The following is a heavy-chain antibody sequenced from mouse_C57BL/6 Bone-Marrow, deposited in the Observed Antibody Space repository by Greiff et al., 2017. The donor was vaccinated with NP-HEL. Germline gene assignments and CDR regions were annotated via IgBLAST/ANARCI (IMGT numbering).Heavy chain of an antibody. J-gene: IGHJ4*01. D-gene: IGHD2-1*01. V-gene: IGHV1-22*01. CDR2: INPNNGGT. CDR1: GYTFTDYN. CDR3: ARGNLYAMDY. Sequence: DVKLQESGPELVKPGASVKMSCKASGYTFTDYNMHWVKQSPGKSLEWIGYINPNNGGTSYNQKFKGKATLTVNKSSSTAYMELRSLTSEDSAVYYCARGNLYAMDYWGQGTSVTVSS.